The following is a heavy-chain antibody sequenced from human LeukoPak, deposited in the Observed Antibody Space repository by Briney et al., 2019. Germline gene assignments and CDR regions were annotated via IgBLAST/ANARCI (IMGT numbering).Heavy chain of an antibody. D-gene: IGHD3-3*01. CDR3: ACPITIFGVVAPYGMDV. J-gene: IGHJ6*02. Sequence: GASLRLSCAASGFTFSSYAMSWVRQAPGKGLEWVSAISGSGGSTYYADSVKGRFTISRDNSKNTPYLQMNSLRAEDTAVYYCACPITIFGVVAPYGMDVWGQGTTVTVSS. V-gene: IGHV3-23*01. CDR2: ISGSGGST. CDR1: GFTFSSYA.